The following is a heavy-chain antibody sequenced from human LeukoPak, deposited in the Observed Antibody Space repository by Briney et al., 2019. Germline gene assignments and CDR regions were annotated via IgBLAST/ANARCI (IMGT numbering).Heavy chain of an antibody. CDR2: FDPEDGET. D-gene: IGHD3-10*01. CDR3: ATAGSHPGSGSYFHL. V-gene: IGHV1-24*01. Sequence: GASVKVSSKVSGYTLTELSMHWVRQAPGKGLEWMGGFDPEDGETIYAQKFQGRVTMTEDTSTDTAYMELSSLRSEDTAVYYCATAGSHPGSGSYFHLWGQGTMVTVSS. J-gene: IGHJ3*01. CDR1: GYTLTELS.